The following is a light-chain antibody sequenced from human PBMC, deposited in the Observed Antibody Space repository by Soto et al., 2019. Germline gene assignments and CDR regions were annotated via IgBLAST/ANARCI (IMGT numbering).Light chain of an antibody. CDR3: SSYTSSSVV. J-gene: IGLJ2*01. CDR1: SSDVGSYNL. Sequence: QSVLTQPASVSGSPGQSITISCTGASSDVGSYNLVSWYQQHPGKAPKLMIYEANKRPSGVSNRFSGSKSGNTASLTISGLQAEDEADYYCSSYTSSSVVFGGGTKVTVL. CDR2: EAN. V-gene: IGLV2-14*02.